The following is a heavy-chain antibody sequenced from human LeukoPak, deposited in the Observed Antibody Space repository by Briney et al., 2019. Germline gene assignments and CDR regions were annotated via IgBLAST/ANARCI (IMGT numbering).Heavy chain of an antibody. CDR2: ISSSSDYI. J-gene: IGHJ4*02. D-gene: IGHD3-16*01. V-gene: IGHV3-21*01. CDR1: GFTFSSFG. CDR3: ARGGSASPYYFDY. Sequence: GGSLRLSCAASGFTFSSFGINWVRQAPGKGLEWVPSISSSSDYIYYGDSVKGRFTISRDNAENSLYLQMNSLRAEDTAVYYCARGGSASPYYFDYWGQGTLVTVSS.